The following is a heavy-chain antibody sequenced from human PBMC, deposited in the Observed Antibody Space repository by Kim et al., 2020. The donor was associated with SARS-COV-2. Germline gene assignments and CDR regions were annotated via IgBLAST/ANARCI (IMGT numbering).Heavy chain of an antibody. D-gene: IGHD3-16*01. Sequence: ETLSLTCSVSGGSISFYYWSWIRQPPGKGLEWIGYMSFTGTASYSPSLKGRVTMSVDTSHNHFSLSLSSLTAADTAVYYCARHLGGQYLYGLDVWGQGTTVTVSS. CDR1: GGSISFYY. V-gene: IGHV4-59*08. J-gene: IGHJ6*02. CDR3: ARHLGGQYLYGLDV. CDR2: MSFTGTA.